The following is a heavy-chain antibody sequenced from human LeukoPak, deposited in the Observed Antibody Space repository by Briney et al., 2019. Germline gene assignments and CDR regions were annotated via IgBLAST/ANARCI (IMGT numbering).Heavy chain of an antibody. V-gene: IGHV4-34*01. J-gene: IGHJ6*03. D-gene: IGHD3-3*01. CDR3: ASRNRITVFGVITEYYIDV. CDR2: INHSGST. Sequence: SETLSLTCAVYGGSFSGYYWSWIRQPPGKGLEWIGEINHSGSTNYNPSLKSRVTMSVDTSKNQFSLKLSSVIAADTAVYYCASRNRITVFGVITEYYIDVWGKGTTVTVSS. CDR1: GGSFSGYY.